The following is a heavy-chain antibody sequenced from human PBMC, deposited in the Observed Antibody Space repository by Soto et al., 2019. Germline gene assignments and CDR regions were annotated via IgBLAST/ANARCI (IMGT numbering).Heavy chain of an antibody. Sequence: SVKVSCKASGYTFTSYGIRSVRQALGQGLEWMGWISAYNGNTNYAQKLQGRVTMTTDTSTSTAYMELRSLRSDDTAVYYCAREGLYYYDSSGPVYWGQGTLVTVSS. V-gene: IGHV1-18*01. CDR2: ISAYNGNT. D-gene: IGHD3-22*01. CDR1: GYTFTSYG. J-gene: IGHJ4*02. CDR3: AREGLYYYDSSGPVY.